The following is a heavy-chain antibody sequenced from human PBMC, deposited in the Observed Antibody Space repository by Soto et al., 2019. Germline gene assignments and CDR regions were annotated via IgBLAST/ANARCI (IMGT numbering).Heavy chain of an antibody. D-gene: IGHD3-22*01. CDR2: INCRSGGT. CDR3: MRGASARDSSGYPYYFDP. CDR1: GYVFTGYY. J-gene: IGHJ4*02. V-gene: IGHV1-2*02. Sequence: ASVKVSCKTSGYVFTGYYLHWVRQAPGQGLGWRGWINCRSGGTTYTQKFQGRVTLTMDTPTSTAYMELSSLISDDTALYYCMRGASARDSSGYPYYFDPWGQGTLVTGSS.